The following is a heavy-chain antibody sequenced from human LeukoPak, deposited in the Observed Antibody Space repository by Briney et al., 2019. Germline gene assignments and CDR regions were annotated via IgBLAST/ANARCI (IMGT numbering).Heavy chain of an antibody. CDR1: GGTLRGYY. CDR2: INHSGST. V-gene: IGHV4-34*08. D-gene: IGHD3-22*01. Sequence: SETLSLICSGYGGTLRGYYWSWPGQPPGKGLEWIGEINHSGSTNYNPSLKSRVTISVDTSKNQFSLKLSSVTAADTAVYYWACINAYYYESGGYGRGSFNIWGQGTMVTVSS. CDR3: ACINAYYYESGGYGRGSFNI. J-gene: IGHJ3*02.